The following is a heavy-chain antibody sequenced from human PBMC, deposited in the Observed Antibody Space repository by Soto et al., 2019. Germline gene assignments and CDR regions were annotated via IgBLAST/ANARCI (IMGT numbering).Heavy chain of an antibody. V-gene: IGHV3-23*01. D-gene: IGHD2-8*01. CDR3: AKEIFAAAYAATSAFDL. CDR1: GFTFSSHA. J-gene: IGHJ4*02. CDR2: VDGSGGDT. Sequence: PGGSLRLSCAASGFTFSSHAMGWLRQAPGTGPEWVAFVDGSGGDTSYADSVKGRFTISRDNSDNSLFLHMNTLRAEDTGRYFCAKEIFAAAYAATSAFDLWGQGTLVTV.